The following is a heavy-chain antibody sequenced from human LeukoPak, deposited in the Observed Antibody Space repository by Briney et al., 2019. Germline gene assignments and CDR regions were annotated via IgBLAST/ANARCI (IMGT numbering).Heavy chain of an antibody. D-gene: IGHD2-15*01. CDR1: GLTFSSYA. J-gene: IGHJ4*02. Sequence: GGSLRLSCAASGLTFSSYAMNWVRQAPGKGLEWVSAIRSNDNNTYYANSVKGRFTISRDNSKNTLSLQLNSLRAEDTAVYYCAEGTSSSCYSAPNYWGQGTLVTVSS. CDR3: AEGTSSSCYSAPNY. CDR2: IRSNDNNT. V-gene: IGHV3-23*01.